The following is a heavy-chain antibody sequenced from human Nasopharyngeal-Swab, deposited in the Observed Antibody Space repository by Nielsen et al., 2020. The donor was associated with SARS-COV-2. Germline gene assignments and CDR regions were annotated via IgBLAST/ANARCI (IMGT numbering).Heavy chain of an antibody. J-gene: IGHJ6*03. Sequence: GGSLRLSCVASGFTFSSYSMNWVRQAPGKGLEWVSSISSSSSYIYYADSVKGRFTISRDNAKNSLYLQMNSLRAEDTAVYYCARARRGVDYYMDVWGKGTTVTVSS. CDR3: ARARRGVDYYMDV. D-gene: IGHD3-10*01. V-gene: IGHV3-21*01. CDR1: GFTFSSYS. CDR2: ISSSSSYI.